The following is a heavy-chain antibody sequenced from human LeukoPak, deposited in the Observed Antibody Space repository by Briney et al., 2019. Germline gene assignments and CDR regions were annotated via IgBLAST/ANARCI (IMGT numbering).Heavy chain of an antibody. J-gene: IGHJ4*02. V-gene: IGHV4-59*01. CDR1: GDSFSYFY. D-gene: IGHD4-17*01. CDR3: ARVSTYGPTDY. Sequence: SETLSLTCTVSGDSFSYFYWSWIRQPPGKGLEWIGYIYYSGSTNYNPSLKSRVTISVDTSKNQFSLKLSSVTAADTAVYYCARVSTYGPTDYWGQGTLVTVSS. CDR2: IYYSGST.